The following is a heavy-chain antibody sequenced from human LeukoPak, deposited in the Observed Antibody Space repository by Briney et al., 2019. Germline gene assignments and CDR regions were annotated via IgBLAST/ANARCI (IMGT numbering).Heavy chain of an antibody. J-gene: IGHJ4*02. V-gene: IGHV3-23*01. CDR1: GFTFSIFT. Sequence: GGSLRLSCAASGFTFSIFTMNWVRQAPGKGLEWVSIINHNGGTTYYTDSVKGRFTISRDNSNNTVHLQMNSLRAEDTAIYYCAKDGLCPSVCPTKIDVAGYVDSWGQGTLVTVSS. CDR2: INHNGGTT. CDR3: AKDGLCPSVCPTKIDVAGYVDS. D-gene: IGHD6-19*01.